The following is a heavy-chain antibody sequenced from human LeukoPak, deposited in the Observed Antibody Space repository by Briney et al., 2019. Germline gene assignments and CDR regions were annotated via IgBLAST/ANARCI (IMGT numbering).Heavy chain of an antibody. Sequence: SETLSLTCTVSGDSISDFYWTWIRQTPGKGLEWIGFISSSGNSNYSPSLESRVSFSLDTSKSQFSLSLKSVTAADTAVYYCARVFRGALTSNWFDPWGQGILATVSS. CDR3: ARVFRGALTSNWFDP. CDR2: ISSSGNS. J-gene: IGHJ5*02. V-gene: IGHV4-59*01. D-gene: IGHD3-3*01. CDR1: GDSISDFY.